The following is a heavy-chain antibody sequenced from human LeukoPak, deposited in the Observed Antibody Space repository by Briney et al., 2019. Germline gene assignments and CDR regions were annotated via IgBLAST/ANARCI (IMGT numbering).Heavy chain of an antibody. J-gene: IGHJ4*02. Sequence: GGSLRLSCAASGFTFSSYAMHWVRQAPGKGLEWVAVISYDGSTKYYADSVKGRFTISRDNSKNTLYLQMNSLRAEDTAVYYCARDKGSGGLPFDYWGQGTLVTVSS. D-gene: IGHD3-3*01. CDR2: ISYDGSTK. CDR1: GFTFSSYA. CDR3: ARDKGSGGLPFDY. V-gene: IGHV3-30-3*01.